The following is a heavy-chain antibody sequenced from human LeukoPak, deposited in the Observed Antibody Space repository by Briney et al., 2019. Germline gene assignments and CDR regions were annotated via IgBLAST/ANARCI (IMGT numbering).Heavy chain of an antibody. CDR1: GFTFSSYA. CDR2: ISGGGST. J-gene: IGHJ4*02. CDR3: ALTGGYSGYDFLDY. Sequence: PGGSLRLSCAASGFTFSSYAMSCVRQAPGKGLEWVSAISGGGSTYYADSVEGRFTISRDNSKNTLYLQMSSLRAEDTAVYYCALTGGYSGYDFLDYWGQGTLVTVSS. D-gene: IGHD5-12*01. V-gene: IGHV3-23*01.